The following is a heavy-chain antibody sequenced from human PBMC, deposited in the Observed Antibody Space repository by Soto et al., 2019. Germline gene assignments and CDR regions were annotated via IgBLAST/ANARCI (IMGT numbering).Heavy chain of an antibody. D-gene: IGHD6-13*01. CDR2: ISGGGRIT. V-gene: IGHV3-23*01. J-gene: IGHJ4*02. Sequence: EVQLLESGGDLVQPGGSLRLSCAASGFTFTNYAMTWVRQAPGKGLEWVSTISGGGRITYHADSLKGRYTIYRDNSKNTLYRQKNSLRAENTAVYYCAKTIRGGYSSSWYYFDYWGQGTLVTVSS. CDR3: AKTIRGGYSSSWYYFDY. CDR1: GFTFTNYA.